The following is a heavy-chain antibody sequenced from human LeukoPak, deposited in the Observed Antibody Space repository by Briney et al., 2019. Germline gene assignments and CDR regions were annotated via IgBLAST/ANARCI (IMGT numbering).Heavy chain of an antibody. D-gene: IGHD5-18*01. CDR2: IYNSGST. Sequence: PSETLSLTCAVSGGSISSYYWSWIRQPPGEGLEWIGYIYNSGSTNYNPSLKSRVTISVDTSKNQFSLKLSSVTAADTAMYYCARGSYGLFDYWGQGTLVTVSS. CDR3: ARGSYGLFDY. V-gene: IGHV4-59*01. CDR1: GGSISSYY. J-gene: IGHJ4*02.